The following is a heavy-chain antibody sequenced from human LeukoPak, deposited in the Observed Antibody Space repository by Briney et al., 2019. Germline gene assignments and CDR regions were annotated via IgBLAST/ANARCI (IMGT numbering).Heavy chain of an antibody. D-gene: IGHD2-15*01. Sequence: GGPLRLSCAASEFTFTSYEMNWVRQAPGKGLEWVSSISSSSYIYYADSVKGRFTISRDNAKNSLYLQMNSLRAEDTAVYYCARVVLRVHRMSNDAFDIWGQGTMVTVSS. CDR3: ARVVLRVHRMSNDAFDI. J-gene: IGHJ3*02. CDR1: EFTFTSYE. CDR2: ISSSSYI. V-gene: IGHV3-21*01.